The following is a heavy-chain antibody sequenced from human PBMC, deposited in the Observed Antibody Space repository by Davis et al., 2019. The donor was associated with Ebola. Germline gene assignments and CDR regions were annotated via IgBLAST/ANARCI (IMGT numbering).Heavy chain of an antibody. CDR2: IYSSGSS. CDR3: ARERCPNGLCLDYYYYYGMDV. CDR1: GGSIRSYF. J-gene: IGHJ6*02. V-gene: IGHV4-4*07. Sequence: MPSETLSLTCTVSGGSIRSYFWSWVRQPAGKGLEWIGRIYSSGSSNYNPSLRSRATMSVDTSKNQFSLKLRSVTAADTAIYFCARERCPNGLCLDYYYYYGMDVWGQGTTVTVSS. D-gene: IGHD2-8*01.